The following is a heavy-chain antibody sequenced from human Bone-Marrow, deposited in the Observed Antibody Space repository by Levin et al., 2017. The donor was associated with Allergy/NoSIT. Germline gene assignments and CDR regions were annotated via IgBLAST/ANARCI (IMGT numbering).Heavy chain of an antibody. CDR3: ARDNVLYGDYAPFDY. D-gene: IGHD4-17*01. Sequence: SETLSLTCTVSGGSISSSSYYWGWIRQPPGKGLEWIGSIYYSGSTYYNPSLKSRVTISVDTSKNQFSLKLSSVTAADTAVYYCARDNVLYGDYAPFDYWGQGTLVTVSS. CDR2: IYYSGST. J-gene: IGHJ4*02. V-gene: IGHV4-39*07. CDR1: GGSISSSSYY.